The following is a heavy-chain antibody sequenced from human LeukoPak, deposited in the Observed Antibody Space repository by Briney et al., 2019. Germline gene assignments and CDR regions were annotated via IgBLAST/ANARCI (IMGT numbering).Heavy chain of an antibody. D-gene: IGHD2-15*01. CDR2: ISAYNGNT. CDR3: ARETGYCSGGSCYSELDY. CDR1: GGTFSSYA. Sequence: ASVKVSCKASGGTFSSYAISWVRQAPGQGLEWMGWISAYNGNTNYAQKLQGRVTMTTDTSTSTAYMELRSLRSDDTAVYYCARETGYCSGGSCYSELDYWGQGTLVTVSS. J-gene: IGHJ4*02. V-gene: IGHV1-18*01.